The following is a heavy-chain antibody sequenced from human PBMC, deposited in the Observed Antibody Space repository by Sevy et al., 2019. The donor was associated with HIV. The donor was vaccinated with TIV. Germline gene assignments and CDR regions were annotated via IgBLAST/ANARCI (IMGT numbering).Heavy chain of an antibody. CDR3: ARDLALLWFGESSTGFDY. V-gene: IGHV1-18*04. J-gene: IGHJ4*02. Sequence: ASVKVSCKASGYTFTSYGISWVRQAPGQGLEWMGWISAYNGNTNYAQKLQGRVTMTTDTSTGTAYMELRSLRSDDTAVYYCARDLALLWFGESSTGFDYWGQGTLVTVSS. CDR2: ISAYNGNT. D-gene: IGHD3-10*01. CDR1: GYTFTSYG.